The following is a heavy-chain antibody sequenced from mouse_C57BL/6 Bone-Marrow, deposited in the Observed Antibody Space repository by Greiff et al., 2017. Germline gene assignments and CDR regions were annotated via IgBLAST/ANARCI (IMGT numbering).Heavy chain of an antibody. CDR3: ARDDGSGYWYFDV. CDR1: GYTFTSYD. D-gene: IGHD1-1*01. V-gene: IGHV1-85*01. J-gene: IGHJ1*03. CDR2: IYPRDGST. Sequence: VQVVESGPELVKPGASVKLSCKASGYTFTSYDINWVKQRPGQGLEWIGWIYPRDGSTKYNEKFKGKATLTVDTSSSTAYMALHSLTSEDSAVYVWARDDGSGYWYFDVWGTGTAVTVSS.